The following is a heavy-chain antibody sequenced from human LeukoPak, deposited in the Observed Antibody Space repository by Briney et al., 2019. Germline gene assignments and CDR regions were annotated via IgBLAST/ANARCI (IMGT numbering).Heavy chain of an antibody. D-gene: IGHD3-3*01. CDR2: IGTSGDRA. CDR3: ANQRKIQGYYYEFDY. V-gene: IGHV3-23*01. Sequence: GGSLGLSCAASKFTFSNYAMTWVRQAPGKGLEWVSSIGTSGDRAFYADSVKGRFTISRDNSKDTLYLQMNSLRVEDTAIYYCANQRKIQGYYYEFDYWGQGTLVTVSS. J-gene: IGHJ4*02. CDR1: KFTFSNYA.